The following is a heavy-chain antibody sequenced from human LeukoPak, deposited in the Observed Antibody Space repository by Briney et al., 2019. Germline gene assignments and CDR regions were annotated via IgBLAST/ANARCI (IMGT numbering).Heavy chain of an antibody. V-gene: IGHV1-69*13. J-gene: IGHJ4*02. D-gene: IGHD6-13*01. CDR3: AREKGSRQPPYYFDY. Sequence: SVKVSCKASGGTFSSYAISWVRQAPGQGLEWMGGIIPIFGTANCAQKFQGRVTITADESTSTAYMELSSLRSEDTAVYYCAREKGSRQPPYYFDYWGQGTLVTVSS. CDR1: GGTFSSYA. CDR2: IIPIFGTA.